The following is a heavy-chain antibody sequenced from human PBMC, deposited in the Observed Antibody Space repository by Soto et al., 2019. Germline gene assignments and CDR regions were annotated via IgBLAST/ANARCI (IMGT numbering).Heavy chain of an antibody. D-gene: IGHD3-10*01. V-gene: IGHV4-59*01. J-gene: IGHJ4*02. CDR3: ARERGNYFDY. CDR2: IYYTGST. Sequence: SETLSLTCTVSGDSISTFYWSWIRQPPGKGLEWIGYIYYTGSTNYNPSLKSRVTMSVDTSKKQFSLKLSSVTAADTAVYYCARERGNYFDYWGQGTLVTVS. CDR1: GDSISTFY.